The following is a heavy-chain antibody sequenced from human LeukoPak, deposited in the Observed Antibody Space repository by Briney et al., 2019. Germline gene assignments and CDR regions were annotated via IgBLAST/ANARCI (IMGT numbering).Heavy chain of an antibody. J-gene: IGHJ3*02. CDR2: IYTCWST. D-gene: IGHD2-8*02. Sequence: SETLSLTCTVSGVSISSYYWSWIRQPAGKGLEWIGRIYTCWSTNYNPSLKSRVTMSVDTSKHQFSLKLSSVTAADTAVYYCAREPGLPGRSRSNDAFDIWGQGTMVTVSS. V-gene: IGHV4-4*07. CDR3: AREPGLPGRSRSNDAFDI. CDR1: GVSISSYY.